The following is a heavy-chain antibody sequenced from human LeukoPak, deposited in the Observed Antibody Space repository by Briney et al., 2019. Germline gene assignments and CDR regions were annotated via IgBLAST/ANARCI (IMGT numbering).Heavy chain of an antibody. CDR3: ARGKWSYYDSSGYYYGKLDAFDI. J-gene: IGHJ3*02. CDR1: GGSFRGYY. V-gene: IGHV4-34*01. Sequence: SETLSLTCAVYGGSFRGYYWSWIRQPPGKGLEWIGEINHSGSTNYNPSLKSRVTISVDTSKNQFSLKLSSVTAADTAVYYCARGKWSYYDSSGYYYGKLDAFDIWGQGTMVTVSS. D-gene: IGHD3-22*01. CDR2: INHSGST.